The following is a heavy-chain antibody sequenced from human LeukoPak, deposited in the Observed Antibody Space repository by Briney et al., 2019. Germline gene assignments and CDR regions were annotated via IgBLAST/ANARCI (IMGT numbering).Heavy chain of an antibody. CDR1: GYSFTAFY. D-gene: IGHD3-22*01. CDR2: INPSSGGT. V-gene: IGHV1-2*02. Sequence: GASVKVSCKTSGYSFTAFYIHWVRQAPGQGLEWMGWINPSSGGTNYAQKFQGRVTMTRDTSISTAYMELSRLRSDDTAVYYCARGLAVVISLNYFDSWGQGTLVTVSS. J-gene: IGHJ4*02. CDR3: ARGLAVVISLNYFDS.